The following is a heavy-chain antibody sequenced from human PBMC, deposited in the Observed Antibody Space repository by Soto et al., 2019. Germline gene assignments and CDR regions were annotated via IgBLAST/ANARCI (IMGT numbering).Heavy chain of an antibody. Sequence: PSETLSLTCSVSGGSISSGGYYWSWIRQPPGKGLEWIGYIYYSGSTNYNPSLKSRVTISVDTSKNQFSLKLSSVTAADTAVYYCARRWGTTFDYWGQGTLVTVSS. V-gene: IGHV4-61*08. D-gene: IGHD3-16*01. CDR1: GGSISSGGYY. CDR2: IYYSGST. J-gene: IGHJ4*02. CDR3: ARRWGTTFDY.